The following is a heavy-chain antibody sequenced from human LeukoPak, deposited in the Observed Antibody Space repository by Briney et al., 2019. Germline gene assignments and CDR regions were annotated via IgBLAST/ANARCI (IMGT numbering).Heavy chain of an antibody. Sequence: PGGSLRLSCTASGLTVGDYGMTWVRQAPGKGLEWISFIRSKAYGATTEYAASVKGRFTISIDDSKSTVYLQMNSLKTEDTAVYYCTRGDEELIDYWGQGTLVTVSS. J-gene: IGHJ4*02. CDR3: TRGDEELIDY. CDR1: GLTVGDYG. D-gene: IGHD1-26*01. CDR2: IRSKAYGATT. V-gene: IGHV3-49*04.